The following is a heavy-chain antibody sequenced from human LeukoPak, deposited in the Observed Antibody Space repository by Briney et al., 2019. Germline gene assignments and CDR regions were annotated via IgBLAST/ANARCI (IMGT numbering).Heavy chain of an antibody. Sequence: SETLSLTCTVSGYSISSGYYWGWIRPPPGKGLEWIGEINHSGSTNYNPSLKSRVTLSVDTSKNQFSLKLSSVTAADTAVYYCARARPYYYGSGSYYRGYYYYMDVWGKGTTVTVSS. V-gene: IGHV4-38-2*02. CDR2: INHSGST. D-gene: IGHD3-10*01. CDR3: ARARPYYYGSGSYYRGYYYYMDV. CDR1: GYSISSGYY. J-gene: IGHJ6*03.